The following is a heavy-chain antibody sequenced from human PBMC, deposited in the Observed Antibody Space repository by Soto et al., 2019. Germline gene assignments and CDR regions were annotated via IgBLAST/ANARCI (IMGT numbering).Heavy chain of an antibody. Sequence: EVQLLESGGGLVQPGGSLRLSCAASGFTFSSHVMSWVRQAPGRGLEWVAAASARNTNTYYADSVKGRFTISRDNQKSTVFLQLESVRVEDTAVYHCARDVTSHGPRGYSSSWYGWFDPWGQGTLVVVSS. CDR3: ARDVTSHGPRGYSSSWYGWFDP. D-gene: IGHD6-13*01. V-gene: IGHV3-23*01. CDR2: ASARNTNT. CDR1: GFTFSSHV. J-gene: IGHJ5*02.